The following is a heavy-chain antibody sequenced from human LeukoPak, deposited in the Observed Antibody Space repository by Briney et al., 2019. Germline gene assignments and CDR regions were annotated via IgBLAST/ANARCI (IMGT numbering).Heavy chain of an antibody. CDR3: ARDQEGFDY. J-gene: IGHJ4*02. V-gene: IGHV1-46*01. CDR2: IYPRDGST. CDR1: GYTFTNNH. Sequence: PRASVKVSCKASGYTFTNNHLHWVRQALGQGLEWMGMIYPRDGSTSYAQNFQGRVTVTRDTSTTTVHMELRGLRSEDTAVYYCARDQEGFDYWGQGTVVTVSS.